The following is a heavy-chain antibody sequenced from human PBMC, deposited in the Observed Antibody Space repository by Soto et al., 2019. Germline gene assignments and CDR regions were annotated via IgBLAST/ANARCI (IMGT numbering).Heavy chain of an antibody. J-gene: IGHJ4*02. V-gene: IGHV3-15*07. Sequence: EGQLVESGGGLVQPGGSLTLSCAASGFAFRNVWMHWVRQAPGQGLEWVGRIKSKLDGETIEYAAPVKGRFTISRDNSKNMLYLQMNSLKTKDTSVYYCTPLALKYNIDRYEFSDLGQGTLVTVSS. CDR3: TPLALKYNIDRYEFSD. D-gene: IGHD3-3*01. CDR2: IKSKLDGETI. CDR1: GFAFRNVW.